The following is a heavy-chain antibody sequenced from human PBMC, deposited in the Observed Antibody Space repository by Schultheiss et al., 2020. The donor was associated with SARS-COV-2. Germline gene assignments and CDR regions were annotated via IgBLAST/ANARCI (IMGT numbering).Heavy chain of an antibody. J-gene: IGHJ3*02. CDR2: IYHSGST. D-gene: IGHD2-2*01. CDR3: ARYDCSSTSCYQGHAFDI. Sequence: SETLSLTCAVSGGSISSSNWWSWVRQPPGKGLEWIGEIYHSGSTNYNPSLKSRVTISVDKSKNQFSLKLSSVTAADTAVYYCARYDCSSTSCYQGHAFDIWGQGTMVTVSS. CDR1: GGSISSSNW. V-gene: IGHV4-4*02.